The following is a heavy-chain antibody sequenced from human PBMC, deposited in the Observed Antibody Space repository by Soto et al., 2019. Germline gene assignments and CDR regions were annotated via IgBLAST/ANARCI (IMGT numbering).Heavy chain of an antibody. V-gene: IGHV3-30-3*01. J-gene: IGHJ4*02. CDR2: ISYDGSNK. CDR3: AREGITMVRGQLDY. CDR1: GFTFSSYA. Sequence: PGGSLRLSCAASGFTFSSYAMHWVRQAPGKGLEWVAVISYDGSNKYYADSVKGRFTISRDNSKNTLYLQMNSLRAEDTAVYYCAREGITMVRGQLDYWGQGTLVTVSS. D-gene: IGHD3-10*01.